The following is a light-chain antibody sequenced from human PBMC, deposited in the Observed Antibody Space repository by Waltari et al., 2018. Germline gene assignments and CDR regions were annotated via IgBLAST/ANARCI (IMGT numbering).Light chain of an antibody. Sequence: QSALTQPRSVSGSPGQSVTISCTGTSRDVGGYNYVPWYQHHPGKAPKLIISDVTRRPSGVPDRFSASKSDNTASLTISGLQAEDEADYYCCSYAGSITFWVFGGGTKLTVL. J-gene: IGLJ3*02. CDR1: SRDVGGYNY. CDR3: CSYAGSITFWV. CDR2: DVT. V-gene: IGLV2-11*01.